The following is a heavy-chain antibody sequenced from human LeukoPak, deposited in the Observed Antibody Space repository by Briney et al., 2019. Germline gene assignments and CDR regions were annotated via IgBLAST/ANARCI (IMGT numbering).Heavy chain of an antibody. D-gene: IGHD5-18*01. CDR1: GGSMTTHH. V-gene: IGHV4-59*11. CDR3: TTIKRGNIFGYFDF. Sequence: SETLSLTCTVSGGSMTTHHWNWIRQTPGKGLEWIGYVFDSGRTKENPSLKSRVTLSADTSKNQLSPRLSSVTAADTAVYYCTTIKRGNIFGYFDFWGQGILVTVCS. CDR2: VFDSGRT. J-gene: IGHJ4*02.